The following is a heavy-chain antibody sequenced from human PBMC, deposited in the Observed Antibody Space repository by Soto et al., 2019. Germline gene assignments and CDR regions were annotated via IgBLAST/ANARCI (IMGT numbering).Heavy chain of an antibody. CDR2: VYYRGRS. Sequence: SETLSLTCTVSGGSVRNSNYYWVWIRHSPGKGLEWIGSVYYRGRSYSKSSVKSRVTISVDTSKNQFSLNLNSVTASDTAVYYCVSQRTSVLTQAYFDYWGPGALVT. CDR3: VSQRTSVLTQAYFDY. V-gene: IGHV4-39*01. D-gene: IGHD2-8*01. J-gene: IGHJ4*02. CDR1: GGSVRNSNYY.